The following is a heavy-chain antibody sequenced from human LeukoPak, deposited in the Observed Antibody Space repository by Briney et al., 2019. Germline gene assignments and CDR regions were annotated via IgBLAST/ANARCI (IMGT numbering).Heavy chain of an antibody. CDR2: IYDMGST. D-gene: IGHD6-19*01. V-gene: IGHV4-59*02. CDR1: GGSVYTYY. Sequence: PSETLSLTCTVSGGSVYTYYWGWIRQPPGKGLETIGYIYDMGSTTYSPSLKSRVSISIDTSKNQFSLRLDSVTAADTAVYYCARSPVKGGWYGALDFWGRGTMVTVSS. J-gene: IGHJ3*01. CDR3: ARSPVKGGWYGALDF.